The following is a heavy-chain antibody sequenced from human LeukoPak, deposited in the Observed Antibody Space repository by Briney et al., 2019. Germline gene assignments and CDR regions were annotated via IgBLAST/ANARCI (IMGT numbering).Heavy chain of an antibody. V-gene: IGHV4-39*01. CDR3: ARLQDHGFFDY. D-gene: IGHD4-17*01. Sequence: SETLSLTCTVSGGSISSSSYYWGWIRQPPGKGLEWIGSIYYSGSTYYNLSLKSRVTISVDTSKNQFSLKLSSVTAADTAVYYCARLQDHGFFDYWGQGTLVTVSS. CDR1: GGSISSSSYY. J-gene: IGHJ4*02. CDR2: IYYSGST.